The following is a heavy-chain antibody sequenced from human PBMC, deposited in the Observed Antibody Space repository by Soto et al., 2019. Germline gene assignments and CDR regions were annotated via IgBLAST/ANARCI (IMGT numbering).Heavy chain of an antibody. D-gene: IGHD6-19*01. CDR3: ARDHGYSSGWYNWFDP. Sequence: PSETQSLTSTVSGGSISSYYWSWIRQPPGKGLEWIGYIYYSGSTNYNPSLKSRVTISVDTSKNQFSLKLSSVTAADTAVYYRARDHGYSSGWYNWFDPWGQGTLVTFSS. CDR1: GGSISSYY. V-gene: IGHV4-59*01. CDR2: IYYSGST. J-gene: IGHJ5*02.